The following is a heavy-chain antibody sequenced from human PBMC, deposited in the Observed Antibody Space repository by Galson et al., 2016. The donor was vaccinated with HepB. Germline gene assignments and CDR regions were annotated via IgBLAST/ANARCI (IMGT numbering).Heavy chain of an antibody. CDR3: ARLGVVVVIADY. CDR2: IYYSGST. Sequence: SETLSLTCSVSGDSVSSDDKFWSWIRQPPGKGLEWIGYIYYSGSTTYNPSLKSRVTMSVDTSKNQFSLKLSSVTAADTAIYYCARLGVVVVIADYWGPGTLVTVSS. V-gene: IGHV4-61*08. D-gene: IGHD2-15*01. J-gene: IGHJ4*02. CDR1: GDSVSSDDKF.